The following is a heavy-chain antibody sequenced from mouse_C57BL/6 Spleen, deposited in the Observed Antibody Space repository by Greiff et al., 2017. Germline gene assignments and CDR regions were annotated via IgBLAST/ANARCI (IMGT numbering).Heavy chain of an antibody. CDR3: ARGTVVATGYYYAMDY. D-gene: IGHD1-1*01. V-gene: IGHV1-55*01. CDR1: GYTFTSYW. Sequence: QVQLQQPGAELVKPGASVKMSCKASGYTFTSYWITWVKQRPGQGLEWIGDIYPGSGSTNYNEKFKSKATLTVDTASSTAYMQLSSLTSEDSAVYYCARGTVVATGYYYAMDYWGQGTSVTVSS. CDR2: IYPGSGST. J-gene: IGHJ4*01.